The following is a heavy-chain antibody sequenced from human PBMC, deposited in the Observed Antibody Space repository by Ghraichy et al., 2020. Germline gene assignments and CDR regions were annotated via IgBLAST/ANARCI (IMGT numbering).Heavy chain of an antibody. CDR2: IYYSGST. CDR1: GGSISSYY. CDR3: AREWGSGWYYWFDP. Sequence: GSLRLSCTVSGGSISSYYWSWIRQPPGKGLEWIGYIYYSGSTNYNPSLKSRVTISVDTSKNQFSLKLSSVTAADTAVYYCAREWGSGWYYWFDPWGQGTLVTVSS. J-gene: IGHJ5*02. D-gene: IGHD6-19*01. V-gene: IGHV4-59*01.